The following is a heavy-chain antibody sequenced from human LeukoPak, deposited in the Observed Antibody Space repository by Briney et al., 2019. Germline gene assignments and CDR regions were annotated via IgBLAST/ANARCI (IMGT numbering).Heavy chain of an antibody. D-gene: IGHD1-7*01. CDR2: LSASGDNT. CDR3: AKDLTWNFGYNLDY. Sequence: GGPLSPSCAASGSTFSSYAMSWVRQPPGKGLEWVSALSASGDNTYYAGSVRGRFISSRDNSRNTLYLQLKSLRAEDTAVYYCAKDLTWNFGYNLDYWGQGTLVTVSS. CDR1: GSTFSSYA. J-gene: IGHJ4*02. V-gene: IGHV3-23*01.